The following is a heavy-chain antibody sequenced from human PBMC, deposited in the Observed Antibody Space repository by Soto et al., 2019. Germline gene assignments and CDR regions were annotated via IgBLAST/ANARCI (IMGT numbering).Heavy chain of an antibody. CDR3: AASTFLSGVSGYFHLAF. D-gene: IGHD3-3*01. CDR1: GDTFANYA. J-gene: IGHJ4*02. V-gene: IGHV1-69*06. Sequence: QVHLVQSGTEVKRPGSSVKVSCKTSGDTFANYAISWVRQAPGQGLEWMGGILPLFDSVSYAQRSRDRVTITADKFTSTAYMELRSLTSEDTAVYYCAASTFLSGVSGYFHLAFWGQGTLVTVSS. CDR2: ILPLFDSV.